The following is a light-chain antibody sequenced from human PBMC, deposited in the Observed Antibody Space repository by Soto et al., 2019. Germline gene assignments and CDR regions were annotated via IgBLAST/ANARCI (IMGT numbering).Light chain of an antibody. J-gene: IGLJ1*01. V-gene: IGLV2-23*02. Sequence: QSVLTQPASVSGSPGQSITTSCTGTSSDVGSYNLVSWYQQHPGKAPKVMIYEVSKRPSGVPNRFSGSKSGNTASLTISGLQAEDEADYYCCSYAGSSTYVFGTGTKVPVL. CDR1: SSDVGSYNL. CDR3: CSYAGSSTYV. CDR2: EVS.